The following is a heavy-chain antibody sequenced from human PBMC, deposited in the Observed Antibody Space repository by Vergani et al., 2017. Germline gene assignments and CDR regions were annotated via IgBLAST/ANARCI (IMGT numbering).Heavy chain of an antibody. J-gene: IGHJ1*01. V-gene: IGHV3-66*02. CDR3: ATKSCGTPGCQIGYFRE. CDR1: GSTVSGNY. D-gene: IGHD1-1*01. Sequence: ELQLVESGGGLVQPGGSLRLSCAASGSTVSGNYMTWVRQAPGKGLEWVSHIYSGDETYYADSVKGRFTISRDNSKSTLYLQMNSLRTEDTAVYYCATKSCGTPGCQIGYFREWGQGTLVTVSS. CDR2: IYSGDET.